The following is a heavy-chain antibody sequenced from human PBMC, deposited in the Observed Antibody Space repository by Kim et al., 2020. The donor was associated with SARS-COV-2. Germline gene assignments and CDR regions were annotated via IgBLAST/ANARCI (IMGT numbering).Heavy chain of an antibody. D-gene: IGHD3-3*01. V-gene: IGHV4-4*02. J-gene: IGHJ6*02. Sequence: SETLSLTCAVSGGSISSSNWWSWVRQPPGKGLEWIGEIYHSGSTNYNPSIKSRVTISVDKSKNQFSLKLSSVTAADTAVYYCARVQRITIFGVVIEGYGMDVWGQGTTVTVSS. CDR2: IYHSGST. CDR3: ARVQRITIFGVVIEGYGMDV. CDR1: GGSISSSNW.